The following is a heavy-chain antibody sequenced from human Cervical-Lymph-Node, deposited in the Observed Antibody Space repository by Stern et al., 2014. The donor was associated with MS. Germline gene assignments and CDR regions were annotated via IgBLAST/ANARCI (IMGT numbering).Heavy chain of an antibody. V-gene: IGHV5-51*03. CDR2: IYPADSDT. D-gene: IGHD1-26*01. J-gene: IGHJ4*02. CDR3: AKGAGATLRRFDS. CDR1: GYLFANYW. Sequence: EVQLVQSGAEVKKSGESLKISCKGSGYLFANYWIGWVRQVPGRGLEWMGVIYPADSDTEYSPSFQGQVTISVDKSIDTAYLQWSSLNTSATAIYYCAKGAGATLRRFDSWGQGTLVTVSS.